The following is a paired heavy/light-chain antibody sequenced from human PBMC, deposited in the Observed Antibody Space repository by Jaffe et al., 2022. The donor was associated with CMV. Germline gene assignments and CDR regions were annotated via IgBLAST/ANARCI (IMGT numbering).Light chain of an antibody. CDR3: HQYGTSPPWT. V-gene: IGKV3-20*01. Sequence: EIVLTQSPGTVSLSPGDRATLSCRASQSVTSTYLAWYQQKPGQAPRLLIYGASRRATGIPARFSGSGSGTDFTLTISRLEPEDFAVYYCHQYGTSPPWTFGQGTKVEIK. CDR2: GAS. CDR1: QSVTSTY. J-gene: IGKJ1*01.
Heavy chain of an antibody. CDR3: ARDLRFGEWPVYGSPSYFYAMDV. Sequence: EVQLVESGGGLVQPGGSLRLSCAASGFTFSTHWMSWVRQTPGKGLECVAKINEDGSEIYYVDSVKGRLTISRDNAKNSLYLQMNSLRAEDTALYYCARDLRFGEWPVYGSPSYFYAMDVWGQGTTVTVSS. CDR1: GFTFSTHW. V-gene: IGHV3-7*01. CDR2: INEDGSEI. D-gene: IGHD3-3*01. J-gene: IGHJ6*02.